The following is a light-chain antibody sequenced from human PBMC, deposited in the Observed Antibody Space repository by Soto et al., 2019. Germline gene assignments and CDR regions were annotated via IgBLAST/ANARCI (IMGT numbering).Light chain of an antibody. CDR1: QSISSW. V-gene: IGKV1-5*01. Sequence: DIQMTQSPSTLSASVGDRVTITCRASQSISSWLAWYQQKPRKAPQLLIYDASSLESGVPSRFSGSGSGTEFTLTISSLQPDDFATYYCQQYNSYSQTFGQGTKVDI. CDR2: DAS. J-gene: IGKJ1*01. CDR3: QQYNSYSQT.